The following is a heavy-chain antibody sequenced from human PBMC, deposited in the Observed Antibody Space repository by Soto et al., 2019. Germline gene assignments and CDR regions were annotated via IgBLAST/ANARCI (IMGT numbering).Heavy chain of an antibody. J-gene: IGHJ6*02. D-gene: IGHD3-3*01. CDR1: GGSISSSSYY. Sequence: PSETLSLTCTVCGGSISSSSYYWGWIRQPPGKGLEWIGSIYYIGSTYYNPSLKSRVTISVDTSKNQFSLKLSSVTAADTAVYYFERQSLEWLPEPAYYSYGMDVLGQRTTVTVSS. CDR2: IYYIGST. V-gene: IGHV4-39*01. CDR3: ERQSLEWLPEPAYYSYGMDV.